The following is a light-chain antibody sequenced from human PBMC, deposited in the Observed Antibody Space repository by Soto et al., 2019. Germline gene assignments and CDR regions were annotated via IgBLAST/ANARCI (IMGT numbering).Light chain of an antibody. V-gene: IGKV1-39*01. Sequence: DIQMTQSPSSLSASVGDRVTITCRASQSISSYLNWFQQTPGKAPKLLIYAASSLQSGVPSRFSGSGSGTDFTLTISSLQPENFATYYCQQTFTTPHTFGQGTKVDIK. J-gene: IGKJ2*01. CDR3: QQTFTTPHT. CDR1: QSISSY. CDR2: AAS.